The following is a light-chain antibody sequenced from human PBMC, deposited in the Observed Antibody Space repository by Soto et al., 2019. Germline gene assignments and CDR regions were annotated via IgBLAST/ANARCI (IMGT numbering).Light chain of an antibody. J-gene: IGLJ2*01. Sequence: QSALTQPASVSGSPGQSITISCTGSSSDGGTYNLVSWYQQHPGKAPKLIIYEGSKRPSGVSNRFSGSKSGNTASLTISGLHAEDEADYYCCSYAGSSTFEVFGGGTKLTVL. CDR3: CSYAGSSTFEV. CDR1: SSDGGTYNL. CDR2: EGS. V-gene: IGLV2-23*03.